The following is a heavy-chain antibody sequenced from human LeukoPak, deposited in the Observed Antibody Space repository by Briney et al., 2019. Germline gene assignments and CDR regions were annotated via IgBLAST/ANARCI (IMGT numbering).Heavy chain of an antibody. Sequence: GASVKVSCKASGGTFSSYAISWVRQAPGQGLEWMGGIIPIFGTANYAQKFQGRVTITAGKSTSTAYMELSSLRSEDTAVYYCARGGYSYGYYYYYYMDVWGKGTTVTVSS. CDR1: GGTFSSYA. D-gene: IGHD5-18*01. V-gene: IGHV1-69*06. J-gene: IGHJ6*03. CDR2: IIPIFGTA. CDR3: ARGGYSYGYYYYYYMDV.